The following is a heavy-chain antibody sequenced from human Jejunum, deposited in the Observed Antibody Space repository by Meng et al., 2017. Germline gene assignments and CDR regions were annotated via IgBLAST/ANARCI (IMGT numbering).Heavy chain of an antibody. CDR3: ARAYSTSFFDS. V-gene: IGHV4-61*01. CDR2: VYYTGST. D-gene: IGHD6-6*01. CDR1: GVSVDIGLYL. Sequence: SETLSLTCTVSGVSVDIGLYLWSWIRQPPGKGLEWIGRVYYTGSTDYNPSLKSRVTISLDTSKNQVSLKLNSVSAADSAVYYCARAYSTSFFDSWGQGTLVTVSS. J-gene: IGHJ4*02.